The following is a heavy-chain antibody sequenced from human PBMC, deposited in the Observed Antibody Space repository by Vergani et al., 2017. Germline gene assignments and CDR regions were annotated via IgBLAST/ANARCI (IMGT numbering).Heavy chain of an antibody. D-gene: IGHD2-2*01. CDR2: INPNSGGT. CDR1: GYTFTDYL. V-gene: IGHV1-2*02. Sequence: QVQLVQSGAEVKKPGASVKVSCKASGYTFTDYLMHWVRQAPGQGLEWMGWINPNSGGTNYAQKFQGRVTMNRDTSISTAYMELSNLRSDDTAVYYCARVGTSSNRDYFDYWGQGTLVTVSS. J-gene: IGHJ4*02. CDR3: ARVGTSSNRDYFDY.